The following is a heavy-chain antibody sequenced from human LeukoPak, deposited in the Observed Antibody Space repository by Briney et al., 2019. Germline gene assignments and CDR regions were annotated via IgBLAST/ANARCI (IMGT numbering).Heavy chain of an antibody. CDR2: ISYDGSNK. D-gene: IGHD3-3*01. J-gene: IGHJ4*02. V-gene: IGHV3-30*04. CDR1: GFTFSDYA. CDR3: AKDSYYDFWSFDY. Sequence: PGGSLRLSCAASGFTFSDYAMHWVRQAPGKGLEWVAVISYDGSNKYYADSVKGRFTISRDNSKNTLYLQMNSLRAEDTAVYYCAKDSYYDFWSFDYWGQGTLVTVSS.